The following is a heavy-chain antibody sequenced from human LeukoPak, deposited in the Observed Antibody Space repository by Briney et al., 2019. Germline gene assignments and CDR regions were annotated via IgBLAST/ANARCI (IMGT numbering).Heavy chain of an antibody. D-gene: IGHD1-1*01. J-gene: IGHJ3*02. CDR1: GFTFSNYW. V-gene: IGHV3-74*01. CDR3: ARLRNDWDGFDI. Sequence: TGGSLRLSCAASGFTFSNYWMHWVRQVPGKGLVWVSHIKSDGSSTNYADSVKGRFTISRDNAKNTLYLQMNSLKAGDTAVYYCARLRNDWDGFDIWGQGTMVTVSS. CDR2: IKSDGSST.